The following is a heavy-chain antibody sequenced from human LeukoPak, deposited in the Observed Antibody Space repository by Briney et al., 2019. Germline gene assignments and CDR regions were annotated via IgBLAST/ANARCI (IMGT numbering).Heavy chain of an antibody. Sequence: ASVKVSCKASGYTFTSYDINWVRQATGQGLGWMGWMNPNSGNTGYAQKFQGRVTMTRNTSISTAYMELSSLRSEDTAVYYCARTTMVRGVIIRVFDYWGQGTLVTVSS. CDR1: GYTFTSYD. CDR3: ARTTMVRGVIIRVFDY. CDR2: MNPNSGNT. J-gene: IGHJ4*02. D-gene: IGHD3-10*01. V-gene: IGHV1-8*01.